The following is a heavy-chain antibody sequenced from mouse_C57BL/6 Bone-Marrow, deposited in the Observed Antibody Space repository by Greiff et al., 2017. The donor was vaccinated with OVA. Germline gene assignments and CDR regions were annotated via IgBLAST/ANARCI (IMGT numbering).Heavy chain of an antibody. CDR1: GFNIKNTY. CDR3: SRTASYSNYGCAIDY. D-gene: IGHD2-5*01. CDR2: IDPANGNT. V-gene: IGHV14-3*01. J-gene: IGHJ4*01. Sequence: VQLQQSVAELVRPGASVKLSCTASGFNIKNTYMHWVKQRPEQGLEWIGRIDPANGNTKYAPKFQGKATITEDTSSNTAYLQLSSLTSSATAISSCSRTASYSNYGCAIDYWGPGTSVTVSS.